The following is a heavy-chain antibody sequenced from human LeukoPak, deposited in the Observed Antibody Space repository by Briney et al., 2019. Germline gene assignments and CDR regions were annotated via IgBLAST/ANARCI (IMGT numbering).Heavy chain of an antibody. CDR3: ARDRDDSSGFRFDY. Sequence: VASVKVSCKASGYTFTGYYMHWVRQAPGQGLEWMGWINPNSGGTNYAQKFQGRVAMTRDTSISTAYMELSRLRSDDTAVYYCARDRDDSSGFRFDYWGQGTLVTVSS. J-gene: IGHJ4*02. V-gene: IGHV1-2*02. D-gene: IGHD3-22*01. CDR2: INPNSGGT. CDR1: GYTFTGYY.